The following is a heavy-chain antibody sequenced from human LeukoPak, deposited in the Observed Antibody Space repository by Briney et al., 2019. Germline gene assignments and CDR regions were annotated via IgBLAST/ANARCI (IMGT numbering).Heavy chain of an antibody. Sequence: SETLSLTCTVSGDSINNYYWSWIRQTPEKGLEWIGYMSYSGRSDYGPSLKSRVTMSIDTSKNQFSLRMTSMTAADTAVYYCARRLQYGSGSYHNWFDPWGQGTLVTVSS. V-gene: IGHV4-59*12. CDR1: GDSINNYY. CDR3: ARRLQYGSGSYHNWFDP. D-gene: IGHD3-10*01. CDR2: MSYSGRS. J-gene: IGHJ5*02.